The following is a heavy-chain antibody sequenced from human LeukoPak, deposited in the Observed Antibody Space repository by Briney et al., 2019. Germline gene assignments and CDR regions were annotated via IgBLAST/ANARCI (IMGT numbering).Heavy chain of an antibody. CDR3: ARDLSWTTDSYYYMDV. CDR1: GYTFTSYD. Sequence: VASVSVSCKASGYTFTSYDINWVRQATGQGLEWMGWMNPNSGNTGYAQKFQGRVTMTKNTSITTAYMELSSLRSEDTAVYYCARDLSWTTDSYYYMDVWGKGTAVTVSS. V-gene: IGHV1-8*01. CDR2: MNPNSGNT. D-gene: IGHD3/OR15-3a*01. J-gene: IGHJ6*03.